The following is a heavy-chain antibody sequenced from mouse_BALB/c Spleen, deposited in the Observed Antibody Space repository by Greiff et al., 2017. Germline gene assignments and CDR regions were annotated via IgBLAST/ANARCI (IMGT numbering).Heavy chain of an antibody. J-gene: IGHJ2*01. CDR2: IDPENGNT. CDR3: ASEALDY. CDR1: GFNIKDYY. V-gene: IGHV14-1*02. Sequence: VQLKESGAELVRPGALVKLSCKASGFNIKDYYMHWVKQRPEQGLEWIGWIDPENGNTIYDPKFQGKASITADTSSNTAYLQLSSLTSEDTAVYYCASEALDYWGQGTTLTVSS.